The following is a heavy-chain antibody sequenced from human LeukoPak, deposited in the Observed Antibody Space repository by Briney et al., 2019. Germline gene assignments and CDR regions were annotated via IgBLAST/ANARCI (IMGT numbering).Heavy chain of an antibody. Sequence: GGSLRLSCAAPGFTFSSSRMSWVRQAPGKGLEWVANIKQDGSEKNYVDSVKGRFTISRDNAKNSLYLQMNSLRAEDTAVYYCAREALGDDYGDYLGGVYYYYYMDVWGKGTTVTTSS. CDR1: GFTFSSSR. D-gene: IGHD4-17*01. CDR3: AREALGDDYGDYLGGVYYYYYMDV. CDR2: IKQDGSEK. J-gene: IGHJ6*03. V-gene: IGHV3-7*01.